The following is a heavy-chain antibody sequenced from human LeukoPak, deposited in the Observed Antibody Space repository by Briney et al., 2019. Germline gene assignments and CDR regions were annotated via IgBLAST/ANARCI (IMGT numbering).Heavy chain of an antibody. D-gene: IGHD2-15*01. CDR1: GFTFSSYA. CDR2: ISGSGGST. Sequence: PGGSLRLSCAASGFTFSSYAMGWVRQAPGKGLEWVSAISGSGGSTYYADSVKGRFTISRDNSKNTLYLQMNSLRAEDTAVYYCAKACSGSCYVDYWGQGTLVTVSS. V-gene: IGHV3-23*01. J-gene: IGHJ4*02. CDR3: AKACSGSCYVDY.